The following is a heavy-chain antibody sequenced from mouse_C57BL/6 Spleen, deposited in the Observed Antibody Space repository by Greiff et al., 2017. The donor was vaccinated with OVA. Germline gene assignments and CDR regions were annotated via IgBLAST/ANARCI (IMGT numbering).Heavy chain of an antibody. CDR2: IYPGDGDT. CDR1: GYAFSSSW. D-gene: IGHD2-14*01. J-gene: IGHJ1*03. Sequence: QVHVKQSGPELVKPGASVKISCKASGYAFSSSWMNWVKQRPGQGLEWIGRIYPGDGDTNYNGKFKGKATLTADKSSSTAYMHLRSLPSEDSAVYFRGYDRSPWYFEDWGTGTTVTVSS. CDR3: GYDRSPWYFED. V-gene: IGHV1-82*01.